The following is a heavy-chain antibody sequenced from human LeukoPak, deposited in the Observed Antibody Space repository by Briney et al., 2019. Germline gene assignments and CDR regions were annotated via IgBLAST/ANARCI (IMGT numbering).Heavy chain of an antibody. V-gene: IGHV3-23*01. CDR3: ARDNSVEDTAWWFDP. CDR2: ISGSGSST. CDR1: GFTFSSSA. J-gene: IGHJ5*02. D-gene: IGHD4-23*01. Sequence: GGSLRLSCAASGFTFSSSAMSWVRQAPGKGLEWVSTISGSGSSTHYADSVKGRFTISRDNSKNTLYLQMNSLRADDTAVYYCARDNSVEDTAWWFDPWGQGTLVTVSS.